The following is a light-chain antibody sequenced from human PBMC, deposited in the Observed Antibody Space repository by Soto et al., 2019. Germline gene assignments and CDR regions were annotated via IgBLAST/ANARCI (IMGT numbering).Light chain of an antibody. CDR1: QSVGSN. CDR3: QQYKTWPPT. CDR2: GAS. V-gene: IGKV3-15*01. J-gene: IGKJ1*01. Sequence: IAMTQSPATLSVSPGERATLSCRASQSVGSNLAWYQQTPGQAPRLLIYGASTMATGIPARLSGSESGADLTLTISSVQSEDIAVYYCQQYKTWPPTVGQGTRWIS.